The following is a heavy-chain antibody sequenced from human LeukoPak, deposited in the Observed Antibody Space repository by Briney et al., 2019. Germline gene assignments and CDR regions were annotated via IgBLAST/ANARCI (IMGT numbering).Heavy chain of an antibody. CDR2: ISSSSSYT. V-gene: IGHV3-11*05. CDR3: ARDFGELLFGMDV. J-gene: IGHJ6*02. Sequence: KTGGSLRLSCAASGFTFSDYYMSWIRRAPGKGLEWVSYISSSSSYTNYAESVKGRFTISRDNAKNSLYLQMNSLRAEDTAVYYCARDFGELLFGMDVWGQGTTVTVS. D-gene: IGHD3-10*01. CDR1: GFTFSDYY.